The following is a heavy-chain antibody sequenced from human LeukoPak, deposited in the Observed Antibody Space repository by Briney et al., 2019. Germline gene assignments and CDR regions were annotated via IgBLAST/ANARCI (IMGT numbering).Heavy chain of an antibody. CDR1: GGTFSSYA. J-gene: IGHJ4*02. Sequence: ASVKVSCKASGGTFSSYAISWVRQAPGQGLEWMGGIIPIFGTANYAQKFQGRVTITADESTSTAYMELSRLRSDDAAVYYCARRKGLLWFGESSPLDYWGQGTLVTVSS. D-gene: IGHD3-10*01. CDR2: IIPIFGTA. CDR3: ARRKGLLWFGESSPLDY. V-gene: IGHV1-69*13.